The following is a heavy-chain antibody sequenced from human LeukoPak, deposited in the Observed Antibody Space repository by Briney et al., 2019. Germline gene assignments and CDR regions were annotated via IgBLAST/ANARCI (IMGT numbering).Heavy chain of an antibody. V-gene: IGHV3-48*03. CDR1: GFTFSSYE. Sequence: GGSLRLSCAASGFTFSSYEMNWVRQAPGKGLEWVPYISGSGGTIHYADSVKGRFTISRDNAKNSLYLQMNSLRAEDTAVYYCATLRGYNFGPFDHWGQGTLVTVSS. CDR3: ATLRGYNFGPFDH. J-gene: IGHJ4*02. CDR2: ISGSGGTI. D-gene: IGHD5-18*01.